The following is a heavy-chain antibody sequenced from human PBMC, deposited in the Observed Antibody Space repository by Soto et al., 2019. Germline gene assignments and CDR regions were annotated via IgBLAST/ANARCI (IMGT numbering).Heavy chain of an antibody. V-gene: IGHV3-48*02. CDR3: ARDYCGGDCYLPPLPYYFDY. CDR2: ISSSSSTI. J-gene: IGHJ4*02. CDR1: GFTFSSYS. Sequence: EVQLVESGGGLVQPGGSLRLSCAASGFTFSSYSMNWVRQAPGKGLEWVSYISSSSSTIYYADSVKGRFTISRDNAKNSLYLQMNSLRDEDTAVYYCARDYCGGDCYLPPLPYYFDYWGQGTLVTVSS. D-gene: IGHD2-21*02.